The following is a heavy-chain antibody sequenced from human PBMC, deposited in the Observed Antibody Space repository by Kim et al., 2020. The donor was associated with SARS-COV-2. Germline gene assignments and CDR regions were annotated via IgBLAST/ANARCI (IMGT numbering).Heavy chain of an antibody. Sequence: SETLSLTCAVSGGPLSGYYYNWIRQAPGKGLEWIGEINWSGNANYEPSLKRRVTMSVDRSSQQISLKVTSVTAADTAVYYCARGRLHYTYWSGRTSKSNWFDPWGQGTLVTVSS. V-gene: IGHV4-34*01. CDR1: GGPLSGYY. J-gene: IGHJ5*02. CDR2: INWSGNA. D-gene: IGHD3-3*01. CDR3: ARGRLHYTYWSGRTSKSNWFDP.